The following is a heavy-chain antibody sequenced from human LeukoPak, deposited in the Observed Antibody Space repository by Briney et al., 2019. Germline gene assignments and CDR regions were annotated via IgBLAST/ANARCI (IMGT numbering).Heavy chain of an antibody. J-gene: IGHJ6*02. CDR3: ARGGAYSSGWYPDYYYYYGMDV. CDR2: IYYSGST. CDR1: GGSISSYY. D-gene: IGHD6-19*01. V-gene: IGHV4-59*01. Sequence: PSETLSLTCTVSGGSISSYYWNWIRQPPGKGLEWIGYIYYSGSTNYNPSLKSRVAISVDTSKNQFSLKLSSVTAADTAVYYCARGGAYSSGWYPDYYYYYGMDVWGQGTTVTVSS.